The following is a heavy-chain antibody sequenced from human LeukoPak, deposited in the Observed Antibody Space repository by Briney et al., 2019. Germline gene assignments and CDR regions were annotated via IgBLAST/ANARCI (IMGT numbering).Heavy chain of an antibody. CDR2: INHSGST. J-gene: IGHJ4*02. Sequence: SETLPLTCAVYGGSFSGYYWSWIRQPPGKGLEWIGEINHSGSTNYNPSLKSRVTISVDTSKNQFSLKLSSVTAADTAVYYCARGGWNKFDYWGQGTLVTVSS. CDR1: GGSFSGYY. V-gene: IGHV4-34*01. D-gene: IGHD1-1*01. CDR3: ARGGWNKFDY.